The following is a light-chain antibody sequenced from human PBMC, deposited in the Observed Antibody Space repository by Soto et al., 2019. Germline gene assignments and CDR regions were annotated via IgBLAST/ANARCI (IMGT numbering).Light chain of an antibody. Sequence: DIQMTQSPSSLSASVGDRVTITCRASQTIRSYLNWYQQKPGKAPVLLISAASSLQSGVPSRFSGSGSGTDFTLTISSLQPEDFATYYCQQSYSTPRLTFGGGTKVEIK. CDR1: QTIRSY. CDR2: AAS. CDR3: QQSYSTPRLT. V-gene: IGKV1-39*01. J-gene: IGKJ4*01.